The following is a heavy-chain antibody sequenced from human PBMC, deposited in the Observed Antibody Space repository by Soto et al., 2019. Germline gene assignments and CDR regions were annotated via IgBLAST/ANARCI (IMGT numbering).Heavy chain of an antibody. CDR1: GGSFSGYY. Sequence: SETLSLTCAVYGGSFSGYYWSWIRQPPGKGLEWIGEINHSGSTNYNPSLKSRVTISVDTSKNQFSLKLSSVTAADTAVYYCARGRDYGDQEYYYYMDVWGKGTKVTVSS. J-gene: IGHJ6*03. D-gene: IGHD4-17*01. V-gene: IGHV4-34*01. CDR2: INHSGST. CDR3: ARGRDYGDQEYYYYMDV.